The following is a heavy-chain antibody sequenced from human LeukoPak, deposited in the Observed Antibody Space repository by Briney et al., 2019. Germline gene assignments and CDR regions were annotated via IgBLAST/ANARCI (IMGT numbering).Heavy chain of an antibody. J-gene: IGHJ4*02. V-gene: IGHV3-13*01. CDR1: GFTFSSYD. CDR2: IGTAGDT. D-gene: IGHD6-13*01. CDR3: ARGSAAGAFDY. Sequence: GGSLRLSCAASGFTFSSYDMHWVHQATGKGLEWVSAIGTAGDTYYPGSVKGRFTISRENAKNSLYLQMNSLRAGDTAVYYCARGSAAGAFDYWGQGTLVTVSS.